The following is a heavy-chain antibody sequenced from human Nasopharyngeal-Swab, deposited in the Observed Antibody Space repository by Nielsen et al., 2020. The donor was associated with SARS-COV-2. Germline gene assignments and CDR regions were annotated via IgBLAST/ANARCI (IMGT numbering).Heavy chain of an antibody. D-gene: IGHD5-12*01. CDR1: GYSFTSYC. J-gene: IGHJ3*02. CDR3: ASSDIVATFDDFDI. CDR2: IYPGDSDT. Sequence: KVSCKGSGYSFTSYCIGWVRQMPGKGLEWMGIIYPGDSDTRYSPSFQGQVTISADKSISTAYLQWSSLKASDTAMYYCASSDIVATFDDFDIWGQGTMVTVSS. V-gene: IGHV5-51*01.